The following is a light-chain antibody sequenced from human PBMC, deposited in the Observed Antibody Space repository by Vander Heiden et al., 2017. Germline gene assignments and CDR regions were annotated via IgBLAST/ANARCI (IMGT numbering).Light chain of an antibody. CDR2: ALS. V-gene: IGKV2-40*01. CDR3: MQRKEWPLT. CDR1: QSLLDSYNVNSD. Sequence: IVMTHTPLSLPVPPGEPASLSCTSSQSLLDSYNVNSDLDWFLQKPGQAPQLLIYALSYRASGVPDRFSGSGSPTDFTLKISRVEAEDFGVYYCMQRKEWPLTFGGGTQVDIK. J-gene: IGKJ4*02.